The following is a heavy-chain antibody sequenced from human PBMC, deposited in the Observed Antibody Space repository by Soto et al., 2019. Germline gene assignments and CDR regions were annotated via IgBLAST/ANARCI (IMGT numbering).Heavy chain of an antibody. CDR3: AKRGKTAVAGPKMKENAS. V-gene: IGHV3-23*01. Sequence: GGSLRLSCAASGFTFSSYAMSWVRQAPGKGLEWVSAISGSGGSTYYADSVKGRFTISRDNSKNTLYLQMNSLRAEDTAVYYCAKRGKTAVAGPKMKENASWGQGTLVTVSS. D-gene: IGHD6-19*01. CDR2: ISGSGGST. CDR1: GFTFSSYA. J-gene: IGHJ5*02.